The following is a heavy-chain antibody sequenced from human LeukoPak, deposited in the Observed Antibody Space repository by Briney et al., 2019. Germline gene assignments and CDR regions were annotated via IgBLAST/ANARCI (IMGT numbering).Heavy chain of an antibody. D-gene: IGHD4-17*01. J-gene: IGHJ4*02. CDR3: TTDVDYGDYTTHHLDY. V-gene: IGHV3-15*01. CDR2: IKSKTGGGTT. CDR1: GFTFSNAW. Sequence: PVWSLRLSCAASGFTFSNAWLSGARQAPGKGLEWVGRIKSKTGGGTTHYAAPVKGRFTISRDDSKNTLYLQMNSLKTQDTAVYYCTTDVDYGDYTTHHLDYWGQGTLVTVSS.